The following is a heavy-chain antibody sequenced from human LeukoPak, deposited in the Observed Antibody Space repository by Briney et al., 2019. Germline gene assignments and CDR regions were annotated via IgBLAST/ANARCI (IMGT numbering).Heavy chain of an antibody. Sequence: ASVKVSCKASGYTFTGYYMHWVRQAPGQGLEWMGWINPNSGGTNYAQKFQGRVTMTRDTSISTAYMELSRLRSDDTAVYYCARVRYSYGQIDYWGQGTLVTVSS. D-gene: IGHD5-18*01. CDR2: INPNSGGT. V-gene: IGHV1-2*02. CDR1: GYTFTGYY. J-gene: IGHJ4*02. CDR3: ARVRYSYGQIDY.